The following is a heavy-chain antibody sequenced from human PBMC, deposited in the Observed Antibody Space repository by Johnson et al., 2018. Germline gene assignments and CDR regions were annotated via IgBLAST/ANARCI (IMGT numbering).Heavy chain of an antibody. Sequence: QVQLVQSGAEVKKXGASXKVXCKASGYTFTSYDINWVRQATGPGLAGMGWINPNSGKTGYVQKFQGRVTMTRRTTIGTAYMELNSLRSEDTAVYYCARVAAAGTDGMDVWGQGTTVTVSS. J-gene: IGHJ6*02. CDR1: GYTFTSYD. CDR2: INPNSGKT. CDR3: ARVAAAGTDGMDV. D-gene: IGHD6-13*01. V-gene: IGHV1-8*01.